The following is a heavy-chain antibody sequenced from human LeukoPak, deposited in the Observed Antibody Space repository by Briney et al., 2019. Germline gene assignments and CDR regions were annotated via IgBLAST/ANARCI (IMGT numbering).Heavy chain of an antibody. Sequence: PGRSLRLSCAASGFTFTTHAMHWVRQAPGKGLEWVAVISYDGSNKYYADSVKGRFTISRDNSKNTLNLQMNSLRVEDTAVYYCAKEGTNPNWFDPWGQGTLVTVSS. V-gene: IGHV3-30*04. CDR1: GFTFTTHA. D-gene: IGHD1-14*01. CDR2: ISYDGSNK. CDR3: AKEGTNPNWFDP. J-gene: IGHJ5*02.